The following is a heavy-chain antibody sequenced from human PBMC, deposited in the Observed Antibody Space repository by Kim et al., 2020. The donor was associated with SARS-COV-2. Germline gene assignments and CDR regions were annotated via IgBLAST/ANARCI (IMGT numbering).Heavy chain of an antibody. CDR3: AKDLVLTGGTQLDY. CDR2: ITESGSRT. CDR1: GFTFSNYA. D-gene: IGHD6-13*01. J-gene: IGHJ4*02. V-gene: IGHV3-23*01. Sequence: GGSLRLSCAASGFTFSNYAMSWVRQGPGKGLEWVSDITESGSRTTYADSVKGRFTTSRDNSKSTLYLQMNSLRVEDTAIYYCAKDLVLTGGTQLDYWGQGTLVTVSS.